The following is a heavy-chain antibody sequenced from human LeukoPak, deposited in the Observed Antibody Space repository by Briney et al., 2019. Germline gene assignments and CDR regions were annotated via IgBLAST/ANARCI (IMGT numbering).Heavy chain of an antibody. CDR2: IKYDGSEK. J-gene: IGHJ4*02. D-gene: IGHD1/OR15-1a*01. Sequence: GGSLRLSCTASGLSFSGQWMNWVRQSPGQGLEWAANIKYDGSEKYYVDSVMGRFTISREDAKNSLSLQMDSVRPEDTAVYYCAFNNNFKYWGQGTLVIVSS. CDR1: GLSFSGQW. CDR3: AFNNNFKY. V-gene: IGHV3-7*01.